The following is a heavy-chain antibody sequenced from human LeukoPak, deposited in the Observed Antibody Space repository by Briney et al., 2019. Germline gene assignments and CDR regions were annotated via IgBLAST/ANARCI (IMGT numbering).Heavy chain of an antibody. CDR1: GFTFSSYA. V-gene: IGHV3-30-3*01. CDR3: ARDHRPYNWNYGLDY. CDR2: ISYDGSNK. J-gene: IGHJ4*02. Sequence: HPGRSLRLSCAASGFTFSSYAMHWVRQAPGKGLEWVAVISYDGSNKYYADSVKGRFTISRDNSKNTLYLQMNSLRAEDTAVYYCARDHRPYNWNYGLDYWGQGTLVTVSS. D-gene: IGHD1-7*01.